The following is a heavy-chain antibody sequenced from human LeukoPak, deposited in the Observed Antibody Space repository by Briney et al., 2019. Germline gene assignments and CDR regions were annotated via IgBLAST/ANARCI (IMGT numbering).Heavy chain of an antibody. CDR1: GFTFSSYS. CDR2: ISSSSSTI. V-gene: IGHV3-48*04. Sequence: GGSLRLSCAASGFTFSSYSMNWVRQAPGKGLEWVSYISSSSSTIYYADSVKGRFTISRDNAKNSLYLQMNSLRAEDTAVYYCARTLEYDILTGYCFDYWGQGTLVTVSS. J-gene: IGHJ4*02. CDR3: ARTLEYDILTGYCFDY. D-gene: IGHD3-9*01.